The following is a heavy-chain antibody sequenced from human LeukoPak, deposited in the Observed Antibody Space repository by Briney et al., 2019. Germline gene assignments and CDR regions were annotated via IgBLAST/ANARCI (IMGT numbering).Heavy chain of an antibody. CDR1: GFTFDDYA. CDR3: TATRDKYVWGSYLPDH. J-gene: IGHJ4*02. Sequence: PGGSLRLSCAASGFTFDDYAMHWVRQAPGKGLEWVSLINWDGGSTYYADSVKGRFTISRDNSKNSLYLQMNSLRAEDTALYYCTATRDKYVWGSYLPDHWGQGTLVTVSS. V-gene: IGHV3-43D*04. D-gene: IGHD3-16*02. CDR2: INWDGGST.